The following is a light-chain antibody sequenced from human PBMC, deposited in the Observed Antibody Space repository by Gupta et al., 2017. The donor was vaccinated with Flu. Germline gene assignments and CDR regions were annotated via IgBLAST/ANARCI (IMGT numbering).Light chain of an antibody. CDR1: NLGDKF. Sequence: SYVLTQPSSVSVSPGQTAINRCSADNLGDKFVSWYQQRPGQSPILVIHQSNLRPSGIPERFSGFSSENTTTLTIPWSQTVDEADYCCQAYDTAFAVFGGGTKLTVL. CDR3: QAYDTAFAV. V-gene: IGLV3-1*01. CDR2: QSN. J-gene: IGLJ3*02.